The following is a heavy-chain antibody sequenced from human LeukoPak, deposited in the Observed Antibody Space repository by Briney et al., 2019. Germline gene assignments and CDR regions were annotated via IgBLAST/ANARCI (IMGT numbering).Heavy chain of an antibody. J-gene: IGHJ4*02. Sequence: GESLKISCKGSGYSFTSYWIGWVRQMPGKGLEWMGIIYPGDSDTRYSPSFQGQITISADKSISTAYLQWSSLKGSDTAMCYCARRSDSGYDWPLDYWGQGTLVTVSS. CDR2: IYPGDSDT. D-gene: IGHD5-12*01. V-gene: IGHV5-51*01. CDR1: GYSFTSYW. CDR3: ARRSDSGYDWPLDY.